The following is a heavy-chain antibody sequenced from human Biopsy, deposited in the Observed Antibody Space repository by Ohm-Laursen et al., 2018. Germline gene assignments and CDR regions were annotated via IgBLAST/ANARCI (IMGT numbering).Heavy chain of an antibody. J-gene: IGHJ4*02. CDR2: IYYSGRP. CDR3: ARGGRYYYDSPDN. CDR1: GDSIARYY. D-gene: IGHD3-22*01. Sequence: TLSLTCTVSGDSIARYYWTWIRQSPGKGLEWIAYIYYSGRPNYNPSLKGRVVISVDRSRNQFFLKLTSATAADTAMYYCARGGRYYYDSPDNWGQGTLVIVSS. V-gene: IGHV4-59*01.